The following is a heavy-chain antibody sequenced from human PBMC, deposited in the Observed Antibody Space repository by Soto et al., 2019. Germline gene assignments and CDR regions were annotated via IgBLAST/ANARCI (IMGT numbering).Heavy chain of an antibody. V-gene: IGHV1-69*13. CDR1: GGTFSSYA. D-gene: IGHD3-22*01. CDR3: ASWAGDSSGDDPYLDY. CDR2: IIPIFGTA. Sequence: ASVKVSCKASGGTFSSYAISWVRQAPGQGLEWMGGIIPIFGTANYAQKFQGRVTITADESTRTAYMELSSLRSEDTAVYYCASWAGDSSGDDPYLDYWGQGTLVTVSS. J-gene: IGHJ4*02.